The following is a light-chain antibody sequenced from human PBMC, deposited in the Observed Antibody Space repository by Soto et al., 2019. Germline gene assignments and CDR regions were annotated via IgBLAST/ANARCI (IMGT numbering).Light chain of an antibody. Sequence: EIVLTQSPATLSSSPGERATLSCRPSQTVGGRLAWYQHKPGQAPRLIIYEASNRAAGIPARFSGSGSGTDFTLTITSLEPEDFAFYYCHQRQRWPRTFGQGTKVDI. V-gene: IGKV3-11*01. CDR3: HQRQRWPRT. J-gene: IGKJ1*01. CDR2: EAS. CDR1: QTVGGR.